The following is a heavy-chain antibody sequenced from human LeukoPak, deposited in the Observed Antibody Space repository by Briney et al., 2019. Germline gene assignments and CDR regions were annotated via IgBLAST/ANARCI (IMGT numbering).Heavy chain of an antibody. D-gene: IGHD3-22*01. CDR3: ARDRVNYYDSSGPHYDAFDI. CDR1: GFTFSSYS. J-gene: IGHJ3*02. CDR2: ISSSSSYI. V-gene: IGHV3-21*01. Sequence: GGSLRLSCAASGFTFSSYSMNWVRQAPGKGLEWVSSISSSSSYIYYADSVKGRFTISRDNSKNTLYLQMNSLRAEDTAVYYCARDRVNYYDSSGPHYDAFDIWGQGTMVTVSS.